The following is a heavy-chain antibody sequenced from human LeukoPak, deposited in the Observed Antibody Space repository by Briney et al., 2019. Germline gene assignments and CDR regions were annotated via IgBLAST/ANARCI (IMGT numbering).Heavy chain of an antibody. Sequence: ASVKVSCKASGGTFSSYAISWVRQAPGQGLEWMGGIIPIFGTANYAQKFQGRVTITADKSTSTAYMELSSLRSEDTAVYYCATGSLWFGENYYYYMDVWGKGTTVTISS. D-gene: IGHD3-10*01. J-gene: IGHJ6*03. CDR3: ATGSLWFGENYYYYMDV. CDR1: GGTFSSYA. V-gene: IGHV1-69*06. CDR2: IIPIFGTA.